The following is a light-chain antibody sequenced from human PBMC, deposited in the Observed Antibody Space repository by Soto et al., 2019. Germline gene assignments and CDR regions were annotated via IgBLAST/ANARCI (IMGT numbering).Light chain of an antibody. Sequence: QSALTQPPSVSGAPGRRVTISCTGSSSNIGAGYDVHWYQQLPGTAPKLLIYGNSNRPSGVPDRFSGSKSGTSASLAITGLQAEDEADYYCQSYDSSLSGSYVFGTGTKLTVL. V-gene: IGLV1-40*01. J-gene: IGLJ1*01. CDR3: QSYDSSLSGSYV. CDR1: SSNIGAGYD. CDR2: GNS.